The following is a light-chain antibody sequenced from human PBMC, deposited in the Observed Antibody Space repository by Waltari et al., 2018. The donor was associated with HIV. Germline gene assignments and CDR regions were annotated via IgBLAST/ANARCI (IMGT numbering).Light chain of an antibody. J-gene: IGLJ3*02. CDR1: NSNIGSNS. CDR3: AVWDDSLRGGV. CDR2: RDD. Sequence: QSVVTQPPSASGTPGQRVVISCSGSNSNIGSNSVNWYQQVPGAAPKILIYRDDQRSSGVPDRFSGSKSATSAALAISELRSEDEADYYCAVWDDSLRGGVFGGGTKLTGL. V-gene: IGLV1-47*01.